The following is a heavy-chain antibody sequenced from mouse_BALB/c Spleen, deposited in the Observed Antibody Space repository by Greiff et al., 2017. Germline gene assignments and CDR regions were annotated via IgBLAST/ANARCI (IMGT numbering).Heavy chain of an antibody. D-gene: IGHD1-1*01. Sequence: EVKVVESGAELVKPGASVKLSCTASGFNIKDTYMHWVKQRPEQGLEWIGRIDPANGNTKYDPKFQGKATITADTSSNTAYLQLSSLTSEDTAVYYCASPYYGSTFAYWGQGTLVTVSA. CDR1: GFNIKDTY. CDR3: ASPYYGSTFAY. J-gene: IGHJ3*01. CDR2: IDPANGNT. V-gene: IGHV14-3*02.